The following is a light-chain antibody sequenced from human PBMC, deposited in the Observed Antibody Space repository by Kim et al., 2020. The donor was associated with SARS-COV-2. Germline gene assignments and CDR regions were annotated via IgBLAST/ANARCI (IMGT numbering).Light chain of an antibody. Sequence: QPSSIFCETSQSLVHSDRHTYLSWYHQRPGQPPRLLSYYRSNRFSGVPDRFSGSGAGTDFTLKISRVEAEDVGVYYCMQTTQFPRTFGQGTKLEI. J-gene: IGKJ2*01. V-gene: IGKV2-24*01. CDR2: YRS. CDR3: MQTTQFPRT. CDR1: QSLVHSDRHTY.